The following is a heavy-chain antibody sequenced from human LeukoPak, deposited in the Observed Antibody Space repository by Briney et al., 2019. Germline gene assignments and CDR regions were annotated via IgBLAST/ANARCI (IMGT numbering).Heavy chain of an antibody. V-gene: IGHV3-48*01. CDR2: ISSSSSTI. CDR3: ARGRAYDFLTGHPGVYYYYYYMDV. Sequence: PGGSLRLSCAASGFTFSSYSMNWVRQAPGKGLEWVSYISSSSSTIYYEDSVKGRFTISRDNAKNSLYLQMNSLRAEDTAVYYCARGRAYDFLTGHPGVYYYYYYMDVWGKGTTVTVSS. CDR1: GFTFSSYS. D-gene: IGHD3-9*01. J-gene: IGHJ6*03.